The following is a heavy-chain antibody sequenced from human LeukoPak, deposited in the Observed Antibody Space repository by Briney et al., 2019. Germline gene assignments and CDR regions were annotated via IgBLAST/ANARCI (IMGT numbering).Heavy chain of an antibody. J-gene: IGHJ4*02. CDR1: GFSLSTSGVG. CDR3: ALWGSWLRAIDY. D-gene: IGHD5-12*01. CDR2: IYWDDDK. V-gene: IGHV2-5*02. Sequence: SGPTLVNPPQTLTLTCTFSGFSLSTSGVGVGWIRQPPGKALEWLALIYWDDDKRYSPSLKSRLTITKDTSKNQVVLTMTNMDPVDTATYYCALWGSWLRAIDYWGQGTLVTVSS.